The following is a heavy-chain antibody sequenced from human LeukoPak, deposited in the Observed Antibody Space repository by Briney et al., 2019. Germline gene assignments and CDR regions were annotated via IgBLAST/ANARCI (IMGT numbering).Heavy chain of an antibody. V-gene: IGHV4-39*01. D-gene: IGHD2-2*01. Sequence: SETLSLTCTVSGGSISSSSYYWGWIRQPPGKGLEWIVSIYYSWSTDYNPSLKSRGIIFVDTSKNQFSLKLSSVTAADTAVYYCARQSEYCSSTSCYLTWFDPWGQGTLVTVSS. CDR2: IYYSWST. CDR3: ARQSEYCSSTSCYLTWFDP. CDR1: GGSISSSSYY. J-gene: IGHJ5*02.